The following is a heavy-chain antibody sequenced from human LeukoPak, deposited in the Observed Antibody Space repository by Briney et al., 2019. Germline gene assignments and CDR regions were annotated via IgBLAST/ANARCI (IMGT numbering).Heavy chain of an antibody. CDR1: AFSFSTHE. CDR3: VRGGSYDDHFDH. D-gene: IGHD5-12*01. CDR2: ISGSGTTT. J-gene: IGHJ4*02. V-gene: IGHV3-48*03. Sequence: PGGSLRLSCEASAFSFSTHEMNWVRQAPGKGLEWVAFISGSGTTTYYADSVKDRFSISRDNAKNSLSLHMSSLRVEGTGVYFCVRGGSYDDHFDHWGQGTLVTVSS.